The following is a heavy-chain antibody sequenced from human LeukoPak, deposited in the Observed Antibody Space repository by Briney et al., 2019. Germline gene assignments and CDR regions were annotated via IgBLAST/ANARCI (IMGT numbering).Heavy chain of an antibody. CDR1: GGSFSGYY. V-gene: IGHV4-34*01. CDR2: INHSGST. D-gene: IGHD6-19*01. CDR3: ARGPPQLRLACLVDNWFDP. Sequence: SGTLSLTCAVYGGSFSGYYWSWIRQPPGKGLEWIGEINHSGSTNYNPSLKSRDTISVDTFKNQFSLKLSSVTAADTAVYYCARGPPQLRLACLVDNWFDPWGQGTLVTVSS. J-gene: IGHJ5*02.